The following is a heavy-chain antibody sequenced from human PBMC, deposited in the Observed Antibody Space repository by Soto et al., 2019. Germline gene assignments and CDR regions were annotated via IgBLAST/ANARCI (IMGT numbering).Heavy chain of an antibody. CDR2: IKQDGSEK. J-gene: IGHJ4*02. V-gene: IGHV3-7*01. CDR3: ARELYYYDSSGYTYYFDY. D-gene: IGHD3-22*01. Sequence: GGSLRLSCAASGFTFSSYWMSWVRQAPGKGLEWVANIKQDGSEKYYVDSVKGRFTISRDNAKNSLYLQMNSLRAEDTAVYYCARELYYYDSSGYTYYFDYWGQGTLVTVS. CDR1: GFTFSSYW.